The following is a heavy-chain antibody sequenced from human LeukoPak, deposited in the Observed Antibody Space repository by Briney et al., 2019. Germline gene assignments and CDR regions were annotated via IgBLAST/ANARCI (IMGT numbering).Heavy chain of an antibody. CDR3: ARGGGGPLVRYGMDV. Sequence: GGSLRLSCAASGFTFSSYSMNWVRQAPGKGLGWVSSISSSSSYIYYADSVKGRFTISRDNAKNSLYLQMNSLRAEDTAVYYCARGGGGPLVRYGMDVWGQGTTVTVSS. CDR1: GFTFSSYS. D-gene: IGHD3-10*02. CDR2: ISSSSSYI. J-gene: IGHJ6*02. V-gene: IGHV3-21*01.